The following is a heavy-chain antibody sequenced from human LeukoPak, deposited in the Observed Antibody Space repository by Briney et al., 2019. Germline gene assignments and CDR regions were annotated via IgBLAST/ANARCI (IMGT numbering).Heavy chain of an antibody. CDR2: VSNSGST. CDR1: GGSISSYY. V-gene: IGHV4-59*01. CDR3: ARGDWYFDI. J-gene: IGHJ2*01. Sequence: SETLSLTCTVSGGSISSYYWSWIRQPPGKGLEWIGYVSNSGSTIYNPSLKSRVTISRDTSKNQFSLRLSSVTAADTAVYYCARGDWYFDIWGRGTLVTVSS.